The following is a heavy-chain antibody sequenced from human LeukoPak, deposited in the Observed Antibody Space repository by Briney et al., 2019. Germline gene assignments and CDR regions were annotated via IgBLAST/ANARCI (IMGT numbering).Heavy chain of an antibody. J-gene: IGHJ3*02. CDR1: GFTFSSYA. D-gene: IGHD3-22*01. Sequence: GGSLRLSCAASGFTFSSYAMSWVRQAPGKGLEWVSAISGSGGSTYYADSVKGRFTISRDNSKNTLYLQMNSLRAEDTAVYYCAKVKSITMIVVVIPSDAFDIWGQGTMVTVSS. V-gene: IGHV3-23*01. CDR3: AKVKSITMIVVVIPSDAFDI. CDR2: ISGSGGST.